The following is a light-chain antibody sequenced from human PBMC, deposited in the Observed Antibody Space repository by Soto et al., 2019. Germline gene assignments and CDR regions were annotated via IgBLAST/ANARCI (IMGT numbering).Light chain of an antibody. CDR1: SSNIGAGYD. J-gene: IGLJ2*01. CDR3: QSYDSSLSAVV. Sequence: QSVLTQPPSVSGAPGQRVTISCTGSSSNIGAGYDVHWYLQLPGTAPKLLIYVNSNRPSGVPDRFSGSKSGTSASLAITGLLAEDEADYYCQSYDSSLSAVVFGGGTKLTVL. V-gene: IGLV1-40*01. CDR2: VNS.